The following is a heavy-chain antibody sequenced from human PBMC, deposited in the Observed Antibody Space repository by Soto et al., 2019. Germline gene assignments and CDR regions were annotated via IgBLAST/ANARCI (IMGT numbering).Heavy chain of an antibody. CDR1: GFPFTNAW. V-gene: IGHV3-15*07. CDR3: TTDGIIMVRGVAYLFFHY. D-gene: IGHD3-10*01. Sequence: PGRSLRLSCAASGFPFTNAWINWVRQAPGKGLEWFGRIKSKTDGGSIDYAAPVKGRFTISRDDSKNTLYLQMNSLKTEDTAVYYCTTDGIIMVRGVAYLFFHYWGQGTLVTVSS. CDR2: IKSKTDGGSI. J-gene: IGHJ4*02.